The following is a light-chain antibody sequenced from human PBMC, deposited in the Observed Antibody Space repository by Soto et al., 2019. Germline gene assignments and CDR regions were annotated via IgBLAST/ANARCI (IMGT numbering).Light chain of an antibody. CDR1: QSVSSSY. V-gene: IGKV3-20*01. CDR2: AAS. J-gene: IGKJ1*01. Sequence: DIVLTQSPGTLSLSPGERATLSCRASQSVSSSYLAWYQQKPGQAPRLLIYAASSRATGIPDRISGSGSGTDFTLTISRLEPEDLAVYYCQQYGSSPRTFGQGTKVQIK. CDR3: QQYGSSPRT.